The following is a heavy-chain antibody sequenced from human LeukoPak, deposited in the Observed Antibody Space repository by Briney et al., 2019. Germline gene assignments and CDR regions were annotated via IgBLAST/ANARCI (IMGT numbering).Heavy chain of an antibody. D-gene: IGHD5-18*01. CDR1: GFTFNSYW. CDR3: AREGGYSSGPDY. J-gene: IGHJ4*02. Sequence: GGSLRLSCAASGFTFNSYWMHWVRQAPGKGLVWVSRINNDGTSTSYADSVKGRFTISRDNAKSTLYLQMNGLRAEDTAVYYCAREGGYSSGPDYWGQGALVTVSS. CDR2: INNDGTST. V-gene: IGHV3-74*01.